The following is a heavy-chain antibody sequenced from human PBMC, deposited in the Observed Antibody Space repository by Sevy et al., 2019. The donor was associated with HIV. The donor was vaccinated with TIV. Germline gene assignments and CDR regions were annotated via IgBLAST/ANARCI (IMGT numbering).Heavy chain of an antibody. CDR2: INPSGGST. J-gene: IGHJ3*02. Sequence: ASVKVSCKASGYTFTSYYMHWVRQAPGQGLEWMGIINPSGGSTSYAQKFQGRVTMTRDTSTSTVYMELSSLRSEDTAVYYCARGDYYDGSGYDAFDIWGQGTMVTVSS. CDR3: ARGDYYDGSGYDAFDI. V-gene: IGHV1-46*01. D-gene: IGHD3-22*01. CDR1: GYTFTSYY.